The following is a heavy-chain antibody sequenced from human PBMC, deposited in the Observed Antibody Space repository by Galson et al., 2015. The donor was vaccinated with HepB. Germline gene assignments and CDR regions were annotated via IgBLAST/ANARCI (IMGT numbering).Heavy chain of an antibody. D-gene: IGHD3-10*01. CDR1: GFTFSSSA. J-gene: IGHJ4*02. CDR3: ARGLMVGY. Sequence: SLRLSCAASGFTFSSSAMNWVRQAPGKGLEWVSLISGSGDSTYYADSVKGRFTISRDNSKNTLYLQMNSLRAEDTALYYCARGLMVGYWGQGTLVTVAS. V-gene: IGHV3-23*01. CDR2: ISGSGDST.